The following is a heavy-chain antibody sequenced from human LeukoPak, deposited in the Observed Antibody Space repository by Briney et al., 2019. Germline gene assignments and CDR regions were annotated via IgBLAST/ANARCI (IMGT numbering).Heavy chain of an antibody. D-gene: IGHD6-13*01. CDR2: IYYSGST. V-gene: IGHV4-59*01. CDR3: ARGGGSSWSSGYYYYMDV. Sequence: PSETLSLTCTVSGGSISSYYWSWIRQPPGKGLEWIGYIYYSGSTNYNSSLKSRVTISVDTSKNQFSLKLSSVTAADTAVYYCARGGGSSWSSGYYYYMDVWGKGTTVTISS. J-gene: IGHJ6*03. CDR1: GGSISSYY.